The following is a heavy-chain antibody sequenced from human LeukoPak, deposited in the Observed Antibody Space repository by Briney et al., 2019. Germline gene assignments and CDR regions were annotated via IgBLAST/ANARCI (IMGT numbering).Heavy chain of an antibody. CDR1: GGSINNYY. CDR3: ARGLEEYVAAAGN. J-gene: IGHJ4*02. V-gene: IGHV4-59*12. Sequence: SETLSLTCTVSGGSINNYYWSWIRQPPGQELEWVAYIYYTGSTNYNPSLKSRLTISVDTSKNQFSLRLSSVTAADTAVYYCARGLEEYVAAAGNWGQGTLVTVSS. D-gene: IGHD6-13*01. CDR2: IYYTGST.